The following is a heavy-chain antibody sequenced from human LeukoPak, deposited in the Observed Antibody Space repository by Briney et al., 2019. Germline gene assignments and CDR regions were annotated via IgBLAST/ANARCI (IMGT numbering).Heavy chain of an antibody. J-gene: IGHJ4*02. Sequence: GGSLRLSCAASGFTFSNAWMSWVRRAPGKGLEWVGRIKRKTDGGAPEYSAPVKSRFTFSRDDTKNTVYLQMDSLKTEDTAVYYCATDLLDSWGQGTLVTVSS. V-gene: IGHV3-15*01. CDR2: IKRKTDGGAP. CDR3: ATDLLDS. CDR1: GFTFSNAW.